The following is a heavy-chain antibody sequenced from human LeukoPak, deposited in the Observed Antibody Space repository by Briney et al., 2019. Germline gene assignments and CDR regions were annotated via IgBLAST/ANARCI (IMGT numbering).Heavy chain of an antibody. CDR2: ISGSGGST. CDR1: GFTFSSYA. J-gene: IGHJ4*02. V-gene: IGHV3-23*01. CDR3: AKIISAYNSFDY. Sequence: GGSLRLSCAASGFTFSSYAMSWVRQAPGKGLEWVSVISGSGGSTYHADSVKGRFTISRDNSKNTLYLQMNSLRAEDTAIYYCAKIISAYNSFDYWGQGTLVTVSS. D-gene: IGHD3-16*01.